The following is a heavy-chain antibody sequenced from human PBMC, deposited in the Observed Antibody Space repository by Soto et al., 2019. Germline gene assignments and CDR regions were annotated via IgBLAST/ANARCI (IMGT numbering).Heavy chain of an antibody. CDR1: EDTFRNYA. CDR2: IIPIFGTA. J-gene: IGHJ2*01. D-gene: IGHD3-22*01. CDR3: ASTKYDSSAYYYWYLGL. V-gene: IGHV1-69*06. Sequence: QVELVQSGAEVKKPGSSVKVSCQASEDTFRNYAISWVRQAPGQGLEWMGGIIPIFGTANYAQKVQGRVTITADTSANTVYLELSSLRYEDTAVSYCASTKYDSSAYYYWYLGLWGRGTLFTVAS.